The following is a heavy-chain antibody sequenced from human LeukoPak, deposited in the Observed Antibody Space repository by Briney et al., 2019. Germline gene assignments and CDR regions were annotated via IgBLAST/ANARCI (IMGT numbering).Heavy chain of an antibody. CDR2: IRYDGSNK. J-gene: IGHJ6*03. D-gene: IGHD2-21*02. CDR3: AKVRRVTNTRYYYYYMDV. V-gene: IGHV3-30*02. Sequence: GGSLRLSCAASGFTFSSYWMSWVRQAPGKGLEWVAFIRYDGSNKYYADSVKGRFTISRDNSKNTLYLQMNSLRAEDTAVYYCAKVRRVTNTRYYYYYMDVWGKGTTVTVSS. CDR1: GFTFSSYW.